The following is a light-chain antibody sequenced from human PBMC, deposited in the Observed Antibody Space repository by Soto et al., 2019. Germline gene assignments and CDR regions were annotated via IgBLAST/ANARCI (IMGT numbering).Light chain of an antibody. CDR2: GAS. CDR1: QSVSSSY. J-gene: IGKJ3*01. V-gene: IGKV3-20*01. CDR3: QQYGSSPRFT. Sequence: EIVLTQSPGTLSLSPGERATLSCRASQSVSSSYLAWYQQKPGQAPRLLIYGASSRATGIPDRFSGSGSETDFPLYISRLEPEDFTVYYCQQYGSSPRFTFGPGTKVDIK.